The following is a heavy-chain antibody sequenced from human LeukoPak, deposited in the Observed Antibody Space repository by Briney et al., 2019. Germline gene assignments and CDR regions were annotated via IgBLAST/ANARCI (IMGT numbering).Heavy chain of an antibody. CDR2: ISSSSSYI. J-gene: IGHJ4*02. V-gene: IGHV3-11*03. D-gene: IGHD1-1*01. Sequence: GGSLRLSCAASGFTFSDYYMSWIRQAPGKGLEWVSSISSSSSYIYYADSVKGRFTISRDNSKNTLYLQMNSLRAEDTAVYYCAIGGGRYSFDYWGQGTLVTVSS. CDR3: AIGGGRYSFDY. CDR1: GFTFSDYY.